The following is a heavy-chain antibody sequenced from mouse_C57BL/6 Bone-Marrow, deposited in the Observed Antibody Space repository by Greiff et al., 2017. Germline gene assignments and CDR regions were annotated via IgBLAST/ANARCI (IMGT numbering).Heavy chain of an antibody. CDR2: INPNNGGT. D-gene: IGHD2-2*01. V-gene: IGHV1-26*01. CDR3: ARERLLWLRTLGFDV. J-gene: IGHJ1*03. CDR1: GYTFTDYY. Sequence: EVQLQQSGPELVKPGASVKISCKASGYTFTDYYMNWVKQSHGKSLEWIGDINPNNGGTSYNQKFKGKATLTVDKSSSTAYMELRSLTSEDSAVYYCARERLLWLRTLGFDVWGTGTTVTVSS.